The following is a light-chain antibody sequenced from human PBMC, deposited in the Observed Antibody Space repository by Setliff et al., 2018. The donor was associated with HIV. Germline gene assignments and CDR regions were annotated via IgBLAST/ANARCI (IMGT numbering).Light chain of an antibody. J-gene: IGLJ2*01. CDR1: SSDVGAYNY. CDR3: SSYTTTSTVV. CDR2: DVS. Sequence: QSVLTQPASVSGSPGQSITISCTGTSSDVGAYNYVSWYQQHPDKAPKLMIYDVSNRPSGVSNRFSGSKSGNAASLTISGLQAEDEADYYCSSYTTTSTVVFGGGTKVTV. V-gene: IGLV2-14*03.